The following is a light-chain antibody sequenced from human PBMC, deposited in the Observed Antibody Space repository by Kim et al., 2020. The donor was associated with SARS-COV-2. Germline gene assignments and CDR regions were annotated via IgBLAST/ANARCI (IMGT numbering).Light chain of an antibody. CDR2: AAS. Sequence: SAAVGDRVTITCRASQSISRFVDWYQQKPGKAPKVLIYAASSLQSGVPSRFSGTVSGTDFTLIISSLQPEDFATYFCQQSNSTPRTFGQGTKLEI. V-gene: IGKV1-39*01. CDR3: QQSNSTPRT. CDR1: QSISRF. J-gene: IGKJ1*01.